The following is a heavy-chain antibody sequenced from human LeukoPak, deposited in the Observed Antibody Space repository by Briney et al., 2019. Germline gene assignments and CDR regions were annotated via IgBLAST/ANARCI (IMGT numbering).Heavy chain of an antibody. D-gene: IGHD3-22*01. CDR2: TRNKANSYTT. Sequence: GGSLRLSCAASGFTFSDHYMDWVRQAPGKGLEWVGRTRNKANSYTTEYAASVKGRFGISRDDSQNSLYLHMNSLQTDDTAVYFCARSGSYVAFDYWGQGTLVAVSS. CDR1: GFTFSDHY. V-gene: IGHV3-72*01. J-gene: IGHJ4*02. CDR3: ARSGSYVAFDY.